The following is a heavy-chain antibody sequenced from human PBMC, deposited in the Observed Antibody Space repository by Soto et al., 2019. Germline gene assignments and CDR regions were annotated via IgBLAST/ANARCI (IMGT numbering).Heavy chain of an antibody. CDR3: AKSGGRDYYYGMDF. D-gene: IGHD3-10*01. CDR2: ISGSGGST. CDR1: GFTFISYA. Sequence: EVQLLESGGGLVQPGGSLRLSCAASGFTFISYAMSWVRQAPGKGLEWVSAISGSGGSTYYADSVKGRFTISRDHSTNTLYLQMNSLRAEDTAVYYCAKSGGRDYYYGMDFWGQGTTVTVSS. J-gene: IGHJ6*02. V-gene: IGHV3-23*01.